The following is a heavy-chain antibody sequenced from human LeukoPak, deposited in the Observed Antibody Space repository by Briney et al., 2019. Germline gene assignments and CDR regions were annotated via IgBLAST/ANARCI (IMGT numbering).Heavy chain of an antibody. D-gene: IGHD3-9*01. J-gene: IGHJ4*02. CDR1: GFTFDDYA. Sequence: GGSLRLSCAASGFTFDDYAMHWVRQAPGKGLEWVSLISWDGGSTYYADSVKGRFTISRDNSKNSLYLQMNSLRAEDTALYYCAKDGSHYDILTPLFDYWGQGTLVTVSS. V-gene: IGHV3-43D*03. CDR3: AKDGSHYDILTPLFDY. CDR2: ISWDGGST.